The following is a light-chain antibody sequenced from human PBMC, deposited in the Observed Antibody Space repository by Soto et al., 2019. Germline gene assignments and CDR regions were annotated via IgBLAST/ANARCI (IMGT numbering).Light chain of an antibody. V-gene: IGLV1-51*01. Sequence: QSVLTQPPSVSAAPGQKVAISCSGGSSNIGNNYVSWFQHLPGTAPKLLMYDNDRRPSGIPDRFSGSKSGTSATLGITGLQTGDEADYYCATWDGSLSAVVFGGGTKLTVL. CDR3: ATWDGSLSAVV. CDR1: SSNIGNNY. J-gene: IGLJ3*02. CDR2: DND.